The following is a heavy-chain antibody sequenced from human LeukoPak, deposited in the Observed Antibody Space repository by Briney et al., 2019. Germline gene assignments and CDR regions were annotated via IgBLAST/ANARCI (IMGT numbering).Heavy chain of an antibody. Sequence: GGSLRLSCAASGFIFGDYYVSWIRQAPGKGLEWVSYISSRGGPIYYADSVKGRFTISRDNAQNSVYLQMDSLRAEDTAVYYCARDRSAYRYYFDYWGQGTLVTVSS. J-gene: IGHJ4*02. CDR1: GFIFGDYY. V-gene: IGHV3-11*04. CDR3: ARDRSAYRYYFDY. CDR2: ISSRGGPI. D-gene: IGHD5-18*01.